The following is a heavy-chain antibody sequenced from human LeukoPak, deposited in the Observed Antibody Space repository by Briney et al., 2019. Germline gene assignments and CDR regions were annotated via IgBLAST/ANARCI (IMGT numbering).Heavy chain of an antibody. J-gene: IGHJ4*02. Sequence: PGGSLRLSCAASGFTFSSYSMNWVRQALGKGLVWVSRIKSDGSSISYADSVKGRFTTSRDNAKNTLYLQMNSLRAEDTAVYYCARARGGDSLFDYWGQGTLVTVSS. CDR1: GFTFSSYS. D-gene: IGHD2-21*02. V-gene: IGHV3-74*01. CDR2: IKSDGSSI. CDR3: ARARGGDSLFDY.